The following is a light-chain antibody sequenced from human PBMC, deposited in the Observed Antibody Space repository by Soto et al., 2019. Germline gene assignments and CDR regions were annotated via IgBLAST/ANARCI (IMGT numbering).Light chain of an antibody. V-gene: IGKV1-39*01. J-gene: IGKJ4*01. CDR3: QQSHSTPLT. CDR1: QSISSH. CDR2: TSS. Sequence: DIHMTQSPSSLSASVGDSVSFTCRASQSISSHLNWYQQHPGKAPKLLIYTSSTLQSGVPSRFSGSGSGSDFTLTISSLQPEDFATYFCQQSHSTPLTFGGGTKVESK.